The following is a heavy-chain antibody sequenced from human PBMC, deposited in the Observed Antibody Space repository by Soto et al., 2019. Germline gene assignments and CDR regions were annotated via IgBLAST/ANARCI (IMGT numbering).Heavy chain of an antibody. CDR3: ARASRGHYLDCFQH. CDR1: GYTFTSYG. Sequence: ASVKVSCKASGYTFTSYGISWVRQAPGQGLEWMGWISAYNGNTNYAQKLQGRVTMTTDTSTSTAYMELRSLRSDDTAVYYCARASRGHYLDCFQHWGQGTLVTVSS. V-gene: IGHV1-18*04. J-gene: IGHJ1*01. CDR2: ISAYNGNT. D-gene: IGHD3-22*01.